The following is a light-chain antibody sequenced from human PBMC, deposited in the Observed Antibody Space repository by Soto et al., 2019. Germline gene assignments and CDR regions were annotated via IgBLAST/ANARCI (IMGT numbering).Light chain of an antibody. V-gene: IGKV1-27*01. CDR2: PAS. J-gene: IGKJ5*01. CDR1: QGISTF. Sequence: DIQMTQSPSSLSASVGDRVTITCRASQGISTFLAWYQQKRGKVPKLLVSPASPLQSGIPSRFSGSGSGTDFTLTITSLQPEDVATYYCQKYSSVITFGQGTRLEIK. CDR3: QKYSSVIT.